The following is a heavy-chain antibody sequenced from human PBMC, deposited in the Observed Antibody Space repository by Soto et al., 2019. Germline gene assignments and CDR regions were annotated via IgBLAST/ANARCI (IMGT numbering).Heavy chain of an antibody. Sequence: GGSLRLSCAASGLTFNNYWITWVRQSPGKGLEWVANINKDGSDRNYVDSVKGRFSISRDNAKNSLYLQMNSLRVEDTAMYYCTRWNYAMDVCGQGATVTVSS. CDR3: TRWNYAMDV. J-gene: IGHJ6*02. CDR1: GLTFNNYW. CDR2: INKDGSDR. V-gene: IGHV3-7*03.